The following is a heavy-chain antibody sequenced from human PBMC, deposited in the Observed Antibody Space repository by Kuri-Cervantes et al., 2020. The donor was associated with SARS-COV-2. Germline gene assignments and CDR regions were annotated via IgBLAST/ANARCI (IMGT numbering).Heavy chain of an antibody. CDR1: GYSFTSYW. D-gene: IGHD2-2*02. V-gene: IGHV5-51*01. J-gene: IGHJ6*02. Sequence: GGSLRLSCMGSGYSFTSYWIGWVRQMPGKGLEWVGIIYPGDSDTTYSTSFQGQVTISADKSISTAYLQWSSLKPSDTARYYCARLRGYCSSTSCHSYYYYYGMDVWGQGTTVTVSS. CDR3: ARLRGYCSSTSCHSYYYYYGMDV. CDR2: IYPGDSDT.